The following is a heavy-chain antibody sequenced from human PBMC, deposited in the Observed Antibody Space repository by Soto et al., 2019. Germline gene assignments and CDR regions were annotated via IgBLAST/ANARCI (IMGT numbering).Heavy chain of an antibody. D-gene: IGHD3-10*01. CDR3: ARKDGSGRSPSIPLVGYGMDL. J-gene: IGHJ6*02. CDR1: GGTFSSYA. V-gene: IGHV1-69*13. CDR2: IIPIFGTA. Sequence: ASVKVSCKASGGTFSSYAISWVRQAPGQGLEWMGGIIPIFGTANYAQKFQGRVTITADESTSTAYMELSSLRSEDTAVYYCARKDGSGRSPSIPLVGYGMDLWGQGTTVTVSS.